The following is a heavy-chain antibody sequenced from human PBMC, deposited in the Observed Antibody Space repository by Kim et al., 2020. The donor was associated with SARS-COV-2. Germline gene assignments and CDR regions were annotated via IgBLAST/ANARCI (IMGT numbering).Heavy chain of an antibody. Sequence: SETLSLTCTVSGGSIKSGGSYWTWIRQHPGKGLEWIGNIYFSGSTYYNPSLKSRIDISVDTSQNQFSLNLKSVTVADTAVYYCARDVVPVARDYFYYGMDVWVQGTTVTVSS. CDR1: GGSIKSGGSY. J-gene: IGHJ6*02. CDR3: ARDVVPVARDYFYYGMDV. V-gene: IGHV4-31*03. CDR2: IYFSGST. D-gene: IGHD2-2*01.